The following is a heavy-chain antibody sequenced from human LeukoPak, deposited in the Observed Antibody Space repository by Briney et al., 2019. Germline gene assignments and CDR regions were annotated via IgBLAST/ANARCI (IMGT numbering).Heavy chain of an antibody. J-gene: IGHJ4*02. Sequence: EASVKVSCKASGYTFTGYYMHWVRQAPGQGLEWMGRINPNSGGTNYAQKFQGRVTMTRDTSISTAYMELSRLRSDDTAVYYCARNPGQYYYGSGSPAYWGQGTLVTVSS. CDR2: INPNSGGT. CDR3: ARNPGQYYYGSGSPAY. D-gene: IGHD3-10*01. CDR1: GYTFTGYY. V-gene: IGHV1-2*06.